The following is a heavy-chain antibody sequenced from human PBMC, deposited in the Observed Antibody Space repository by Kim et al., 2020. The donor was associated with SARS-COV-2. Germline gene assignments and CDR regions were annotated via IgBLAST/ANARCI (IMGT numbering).Heavy chain of an antibody. V-gene: IGHV3-21*01. CDR3: ARDREPAALYYYYYYGMDV. D-gene: IGHD2-2*01. J-gene: IGHJ6*02. CDR1: GFTFSSYS. CDR2: ISSSSSYI. Sequence: GGSLRLSCAASGFTFSSYSMNWVRQAPGKGLEWVSSISSSSSYIYYADSVKGRFTISRDNAKNSLYLQMNSLRAEDTAVYYCARDREPAALYYYYYYGMDVWGQGTTVTVSS.